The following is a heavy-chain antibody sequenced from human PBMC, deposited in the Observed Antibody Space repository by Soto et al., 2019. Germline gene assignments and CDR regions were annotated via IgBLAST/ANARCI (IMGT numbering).Heavy chain of an antibody. J-gene: IGHJ6*03. Sequence: EVQLVESGGGVVQPGGSLRLSCAASGFAVSSIYMSWVRQPPGREPEWVALFNNVGSIYYSESVKGRFTIARDSSKTKLDLQLDSLGAEDTAVYYCVRDDVYCGGCRCFGVPMDVWGKGTTITVSS. V-gene: IGHV3-66*01. CDR1: GFAVSSIY. CDR2: FNNVGSI. D-gene: IGHD2-21*01. CDR3: VRDDVYCGGCRCFGVPMDV.